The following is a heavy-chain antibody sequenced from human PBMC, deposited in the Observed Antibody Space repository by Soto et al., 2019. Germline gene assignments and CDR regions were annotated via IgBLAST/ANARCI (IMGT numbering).Heavy chain of an antibody. D-gene: IGHD3-22*01. CDR1: GFTFSSYG. J-gene: IGHJ4*02. CDR2: ISYDGSNE. V-gene: IGHV3-30*18. CDR3: AKDTYYHDSSGYYVFDH. Sequence: QVQLVESGGGVVQPGRSLSLSCTASGFTFSSYGMHWVRQTPGMGLEWVAHISYDGSNEHYIDSVKGRFTISIDHSKNTVYLKMNTLRTEDTALYYCAKDTYYHDSSGYYVFDHWGQGTLVTVSS.